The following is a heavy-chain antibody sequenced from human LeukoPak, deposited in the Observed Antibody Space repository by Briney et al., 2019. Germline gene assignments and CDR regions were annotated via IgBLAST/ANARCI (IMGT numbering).Heavy chain of an antibody. CDR2: ISSSGSTI. Sequence: GGSLRLSCAASGFTFSDYYMSWIRQAPGKGLEWASYISSSGSTIYYADSVKGRFTISRDNAKNSLYLQMNSLKAEDTAVYYCTTETIVVVPAANYYFDYWGQGTLVTVSS. D-gene: IGHD2-2*01. CDR3: TTETIVVVPAANYYFDY. V-gene: IGHV3-11*01. J-gene: IGHJ4*02. CDR1: GFTFSDYY.